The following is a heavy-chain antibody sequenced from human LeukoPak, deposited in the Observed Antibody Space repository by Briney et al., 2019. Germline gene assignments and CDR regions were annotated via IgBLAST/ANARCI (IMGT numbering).Heavy chain of an antibody. Sequence: ASVKVSCKASGYTFTGYYMHWVRQAPGQGLEWMGWINPNSGGTNYAQKFQGRVTMTRDTSISTAYMELRSLRSDDTAVYYCARGYDILTGYYVGSSQRDFDYWGQGTLVTVSS. CDR2: INPNSGGT. CDR3: ARGYDILTGYYVGSSQRDFDY. D-gene: IGHD3-9*01. J-gene: IGHJ4*02. V-gene: IGHV1-2*02. CDR1: GYTFTGYY.